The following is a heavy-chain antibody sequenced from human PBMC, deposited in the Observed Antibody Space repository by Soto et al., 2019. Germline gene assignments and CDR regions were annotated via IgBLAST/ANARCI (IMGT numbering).Heavy chain of an antibody. CDR2: IWYDGSNK. D-gene: IGHD5-18*01. J-gene: IGHJ6*02. V-gene: IGHV3-33*01. Sequence: GGSLRLSCAASGFTFSSYGMHWVRQAPGKGLEWVAVIWYDGSNKYYADSVKGRFTISRDNSKNTLYPQMNSLRAEDTAVYYCARDLAGIQLWPDPNYYYYYGMDVWGQGTTVTVSS. CDR3: ARDLAGIQLWPDPNYYYYYGMDV. CDR1: GFTFSSYG.